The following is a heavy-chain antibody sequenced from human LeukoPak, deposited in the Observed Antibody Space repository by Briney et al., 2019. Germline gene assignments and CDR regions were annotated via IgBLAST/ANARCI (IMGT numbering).Heavy chain of an antibody. J-gene: IGHJ3*02. CDR1: GGSFSGYY. CDR2: INDRGTT. Sequence: PSETLSLTCSVYGGSFSGYYWNWIRQPPGKGLEWIAEINDRGTTNYNPSLMSRVTISVDRSKNQVSLKLSSVTAADTALYYCARGSSSDMEGDAFDIWGPGTLVTVSS. V-gene: IGHV4-34*01. CDR3: ARGSSSDMEGDAFDI. D-gene: IGHD3-9*01.